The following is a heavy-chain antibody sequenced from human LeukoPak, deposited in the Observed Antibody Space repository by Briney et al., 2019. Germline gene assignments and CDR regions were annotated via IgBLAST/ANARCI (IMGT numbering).Heavy chain of an antibody. Sequence: PSETLSLTCTVSGGSISSYYRSWIRQPAGKGLEWIGRIYTSGSTNYNPSLKSRVTMSVDTSKNQFSLKLSSVTAADTAVYYCARDSKYSSGWYHDYWGQGTLVTVSS. D-gene: IGHD6-19*01. CDR2: IYTSGST. CDR1: GGSISSYY. J-gene: IGHJ4*02. CDR3: ARDSKYSSGWYHDY. V-gene: IGHV4-4*07.